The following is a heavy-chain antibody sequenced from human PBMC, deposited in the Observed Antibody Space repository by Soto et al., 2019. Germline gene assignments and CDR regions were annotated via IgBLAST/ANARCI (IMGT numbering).Heavy chain of an antibody. V-gene: IGHV3-48*03. CDR1: GFTFSSYE. CDR2: ISSSGSTI. J-gene: IGHJ4*02. CDR3: ARDLPYSGSLDY. Sequence: EVQLVESGGGLVQPGGSLRLSCAASGFTFSSYEMNWVRQAPGKGLEWVSYISSSGSTIYYADSVKGRFIISRDNAKNSLYLQMNSLRAEDTAVYYCARDLPYSGSLDYWGQGTLVTVSS. D-gene: IGHD3-10*01.